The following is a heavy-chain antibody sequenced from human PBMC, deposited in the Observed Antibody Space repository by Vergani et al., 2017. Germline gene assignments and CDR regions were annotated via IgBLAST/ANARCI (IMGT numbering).Heavy chain of an antibody. CDR1: GFTFSSYW. J-gene: IGHJ6*02. V-gene: IGHV3-74*01. D-gene: IGHD3-3*01. Sequence: EVQLVESGGGLVQPGGSLRLSCAASGFTFSSYWMHWVRQAPGKGLVWVSRINSDGSSTSYADSVKGRFTISRDNAKNTLYLQMNSLRAEDTAVYYGVRFSEWHKYYYYYGMDVWGQGTTVTVSS. CDR2: INSDGSST. CDR3: VRFSEWHKYYYYYGMDV.